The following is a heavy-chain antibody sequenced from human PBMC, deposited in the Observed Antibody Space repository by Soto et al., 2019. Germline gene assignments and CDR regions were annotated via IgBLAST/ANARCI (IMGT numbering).Heavy chain of an antibody. V-gene: IGHV3-23*01. J-gene: IGHJ4*02. CDR2: ISGSGGST. CDR1: GFTFSSYA. Sequence: PGGSLRLSCAASGFTFSSYAMSWVRQAPGKGLEWVSAISGSGGSTYYADSVKGRFTISRDNSKNTLYLQMNSLRAEDTAVYYCAKSKNPYYYDSSGYYIEDYWGQGTLVTVSS. D-gene: IGHD3-22*01. CDR3: AKSKNPYYYDSSGYYIEDY.